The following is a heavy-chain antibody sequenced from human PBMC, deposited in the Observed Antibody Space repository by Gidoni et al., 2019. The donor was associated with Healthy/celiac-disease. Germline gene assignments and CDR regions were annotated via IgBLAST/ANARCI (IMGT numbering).Heavy chain of an antibody. V-gene: IGHV3-7*03. CDR1: GFTFSSYW. CDR2: IKQDGSEK. D-gene: IGHD3-22*01. Sequence: EVQLVESGGGLVQPGGSLRLSCAASGFTFSSYWMSWVRQAPGKGLEWVANIKQDGSEKYYVDSVKGRFTISRDNAKNSLYLQMNSLRAEDTAVYYCARDNYYYDSSGPDYWGQGTLVTVSS. CDR3: ARDNYYYDSSGPDY. J-gene: IGHJ4*02.